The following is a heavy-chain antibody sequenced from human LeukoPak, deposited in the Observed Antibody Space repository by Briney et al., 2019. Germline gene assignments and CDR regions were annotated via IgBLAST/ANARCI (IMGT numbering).Heavy chain of an antibody. V-gene: IGHV4-39*01. J-gene: IGHJ4*02. Sequence: PSETLSLTCTVSDGSISSSGYYWGWIRQPPGKVLEWIGNVYYSGSTYYNPSLKSRVTISVDTAKNQLSLKLSSVTAADTVVYYCARSSSWYHFDYWGQGILVTVSS. CDR2: VYYSGST. D-gene: IGHD6-13*01. CDR1: DGSISSSGYY. CDR3: ARSSSWYHFDY.